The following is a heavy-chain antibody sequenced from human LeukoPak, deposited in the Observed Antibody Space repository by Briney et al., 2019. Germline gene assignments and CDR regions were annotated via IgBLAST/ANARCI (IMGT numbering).Heavy chain of an antibody. Sequence: GGSLRLSCAASGFTFSSYETNWVRQAPGKGLEWVSYISSSGSTIYYADAVKGRSTISRDNAKDSLYLQMNSLRAEDTAVYHCAELGITMIGGLWAKGTTVSISS. CDR1: GFTFSSYE. CDR3: AELGITMIGGL. J-gene: IGHJ6*04. D-gene: IGHD3-10*02. V-gene: IGHV3-48*03. CDR2: ISSSGSTI.